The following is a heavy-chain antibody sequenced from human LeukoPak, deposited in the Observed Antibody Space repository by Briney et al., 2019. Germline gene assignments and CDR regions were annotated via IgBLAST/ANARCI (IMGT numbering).Heavy chain of an antibody. V-gene: IGHV3-7*01. Sequence: GSPRLSCAASGFTFSSYWMTWVRQAPGKGLEWVANIKEDGSEKYYVDSVKGRFTISRDNAKNSLYLQMNSLRAEDTAVCYCARELLGYMDVWGKGTTVTISS. CDR2: IKEDGSEK. CDR3: ARELLGYMDV. D-gene: IGHD3-16*01. J-gene: IGHJ6*03. CDR1: GFTFSSYW.